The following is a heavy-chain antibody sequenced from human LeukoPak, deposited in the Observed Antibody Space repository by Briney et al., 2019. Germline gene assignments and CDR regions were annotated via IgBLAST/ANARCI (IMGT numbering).Heavy chain of an antibody. J-gene: IGHJ4*02. D-gene: IGHD6-19*01. CDR1: GFTFSSYW. V-gene: IGHV3-7*01. Sequence: GGSLRLSCAASGFTFSSYWMSWVRQAPGKGLEWVANIKQDGSEKYYVDSVKGRFTISRDNAKNSLYLQMNSVRAEDTAVYYCARVGGASSGWYGIDYWGQGTLVTVSS. CDR3: ARVGGASSGWYGIDY. CDR2: IKQDGSEK.